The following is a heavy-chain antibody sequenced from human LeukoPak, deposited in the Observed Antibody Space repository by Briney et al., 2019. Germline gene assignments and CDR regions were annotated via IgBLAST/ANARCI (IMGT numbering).Heavy chain of an antibody. Sequence: SVKVSCKASGGTFSSYAISWVRQAPGQGLEWMGGIIPIFGTANYAQKFQGRVTITADESTSTAYMELSSLRSEDTAVYYCARDVAYCYDSSGYYLDAFDIWGQGTMVTVSS. CDR3: ARDVAYCYDSSGYYLDAFDI. D-gene: IGHD3-22*01. J-gene: IGHJ3*02. CDR1: GGTFSSYA. CDR2: IIPIFGTA. V-gene: IGHV1-69*13.